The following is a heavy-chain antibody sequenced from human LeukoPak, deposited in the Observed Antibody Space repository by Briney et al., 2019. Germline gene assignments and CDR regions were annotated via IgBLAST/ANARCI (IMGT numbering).Heavy chain of an antibody. CDR1: GFTFSSYS. J-gene: IGHJ6*02. D-gene: IGHD4-17*01. CDR2: ISSSSSTI. CDR3: ARDRPRSTVTTQPKGGYGMDV. Sequence: PGGSLRLSCAASGFTFSSYSMNWVRQAPGKGLEWVSYISSSSSTIYYADSVKGRFTISRDNAKNSLYLQMNSLRAEDTAVYYCARDRPRSTVTTQPKGGYGMDVWGQGTTVTASS. V-gene: IGHV3-48*01.